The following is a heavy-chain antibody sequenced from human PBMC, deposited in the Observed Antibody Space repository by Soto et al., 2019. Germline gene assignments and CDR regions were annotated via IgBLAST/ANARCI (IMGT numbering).Heavy chain of an antibody. J-gene: IGHJ4*02. Sequence: EVQLAESGGGVVRPGGSLRLSCAASGFTFDDNGMSWVRQAPGKGLEWVSGINWNGGSTGYADSVKGRFTISRDNAKNSLYLQMNSLRAGDTALYYCARGRGYSYGWYFDYWGQGTLVTVSS. D-gene: IGHD5-18*01. V-gene: IGHV3-20*04. CDR1: GFTFDDNG. CDR2: INWNGGST. CDR3: ARGRGYSYGWYFDY.